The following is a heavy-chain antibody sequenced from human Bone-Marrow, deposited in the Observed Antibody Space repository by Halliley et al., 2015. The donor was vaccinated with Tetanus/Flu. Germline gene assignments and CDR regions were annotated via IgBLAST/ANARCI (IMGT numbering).Heavy chain of an antibody. CDR3: MREPDFAFDM. CDR1: GFTFNRYT. V-gene: IGHV3-21*01. CDR2: ISSGNTYI. J-gene: IGHJ3*02. Sequence: SLRLSCAVSGFTFNRYTMNWVRQSSGKGMEWVSSISSGNTYIYYADSVRGRFTVSRDKPKNSLYLQMNSLRAEDTAVYYCMREPDFAFDMWGRGTMVTVSS. D-gene: IGHD2-21*01.